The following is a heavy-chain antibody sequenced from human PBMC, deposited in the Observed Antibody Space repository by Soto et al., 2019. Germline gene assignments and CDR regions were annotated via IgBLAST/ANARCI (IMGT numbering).Heavy chain of an antibody. V-gene: IGHV3-30*18. CDR3: AKDPFWNGAAADFDY. J-gene: IGHJ4*02. CDR2: ISYDGSNK. CDR1: GFTFSSYG. Sequence: GGSLRLSCAASGFTFSSYGMHWVRQAPGKGLEWVAVISYDGSNKYYADSVKGRFTISRDNSKNTLYLQMNSLRAEDTAVYYCAKDPFWNGAAADFDYWGQGTLVTVSS. D-gene: IGHD6-13*01.